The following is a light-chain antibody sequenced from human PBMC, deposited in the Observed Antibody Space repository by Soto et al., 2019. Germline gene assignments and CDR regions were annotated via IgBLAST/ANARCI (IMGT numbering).Light chain of an antibody. V-gene: IGLV2-14*01. CDR1: SSDVGGYNY. CDR2: DVN. Sequence: QSALTQPASVSGSHGQSITISCTGTSSDVGGYNYVSWYQQLPGNAPKLIIYDVNNRPSGVSNRFSGSKSGNTASLTISGLQAEDEADYYCSSYTSVSTLVFGGGTKVTVL. J-gene: IGLJ2*01. CDR3: SSYTSVSTLV.